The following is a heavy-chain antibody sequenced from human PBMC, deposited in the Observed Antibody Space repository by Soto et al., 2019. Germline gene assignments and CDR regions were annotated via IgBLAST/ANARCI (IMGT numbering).Heavy chain of an antibody. CDR1: GGSFSGYY. CDR3: ARGKLSDYVWGSYRYHFDY. Sequence: QVQLQQWGAGLLKPSETLSLTCAVYGGSFSGYYWSWIRQPPGKGLEWIGEINPSGSTKYNPSLKSRVTISVDTSKNQFSLKLSSVTAADTAVYYCARGKLSDYVWGSYRYHFDYWGQGTVVTVSS. J-gene: IGHJ4*02. CDR2: INPSGST. D-gene: IGHD3-16*02. V-gene: IGHV4-34*01.